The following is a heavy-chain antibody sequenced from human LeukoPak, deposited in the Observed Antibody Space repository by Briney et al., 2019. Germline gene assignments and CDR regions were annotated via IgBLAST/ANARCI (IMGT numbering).Heavy chain of an antibody. Sequence: PGGSLRLSCAASGFTFSSYAMHWVRQAPGKGLEWVAVISYDGSNKYYADSVKGRFTISRDNSKNTLYLQMNSLRAEDTAVYYCARRYYDYVWGSYRRGTFFDYWGQGTLVTVSS. J-gene: IGHJ4*02. V-gene: IGHV3-30-3*01. CDR2: ISYDGSNK. CDR1: GFTFSSYA. D-gene: IGHD3-16*02. CDR3: ARRYYDYVWGSYRRGTFFDY.